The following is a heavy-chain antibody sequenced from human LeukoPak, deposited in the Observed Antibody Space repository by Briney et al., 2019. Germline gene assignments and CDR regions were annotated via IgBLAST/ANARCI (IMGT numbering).Heavy chain of an antibody. Sequence: GGSLRLSCAASGLAFSAYKMHWVRQAPRKGLVWVSRISTDGYTTDYADFVQGRFTASRDNTKNTWSLEMNSLRAEDTAVYYCTAKSSGWYRGWDNVDYWGQGTLVTVSS. CDR3: TAKSSGWYRGWDNVDY. V-gene: IGHV3-74*01. CDR2: ISTDGYTT. D-gene: IGHD6-19*01. J-gene: IGHJ4*02. CDR1: GLAFSAYK.